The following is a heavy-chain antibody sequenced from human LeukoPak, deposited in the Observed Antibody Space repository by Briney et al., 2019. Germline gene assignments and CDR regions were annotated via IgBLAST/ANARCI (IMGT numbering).Heavy chain of an antibody. V-gene: IGHV3-74*01. CDR2: ISSDGSST. Sequence: PGGSLRLSCAASGFSFSSYWMHWVRQAPGKGLVWVSRISSDGSSTIYADSVKGRFTISRDNAKNTLYLQMNSLRAEDTAVYYCARLGSGSTPDCWGQGILVTVSS. D-gene: IGHD3-10*01. CDR1: GFSFSSYW. J-gene: IGHJ4*02. CDR3: ARLGSGSTPDC.